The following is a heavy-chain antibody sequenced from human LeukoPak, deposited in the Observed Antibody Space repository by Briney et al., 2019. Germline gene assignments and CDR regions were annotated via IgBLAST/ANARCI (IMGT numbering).Heavy chain of an antibody. J-gene: IGHJ6*02. D-gene: IGHD6-19*01. CDR3: ARDPIAVAGTGYYYGMDV. V-gene: IGHV1-18*01. Sequence: ASVKVSCKASGYTFTSYGISWVRQAPGHGLEWMGWISAYNGNTNYAQKLQGRVTMTTDTSTSTAYMELRSLRSDDTAVYYCARDPIAVAGTGYYYGMDVWGQGTTVTVSS. CDR1: GYTFTSYG. CDR2: ISAYNGNT.